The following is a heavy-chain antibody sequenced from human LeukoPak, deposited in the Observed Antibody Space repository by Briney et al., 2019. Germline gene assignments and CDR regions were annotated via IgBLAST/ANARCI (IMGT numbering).Heavy chain of an antibody. D-gene: IGHD3-3*01. V-gene: IGHV4-30-4*08. CDR2: IYYSGST. J-gene: IGHJ4*02. Sequence: KPSETLSLTCTVSGVSISSGGYYWSWIRQHPGKGLEWIGYIYYSGSTYYNPSLKSRVTISVDTSKNQFSLKLSSVTAADTAVYYCARVSAGGYYDFWSGYYNYFDYWGQGTLVTVSS. CDR1: GVSISSGGYY. CDR3: ARVSAGGYYDFWSGYYNYFDY.